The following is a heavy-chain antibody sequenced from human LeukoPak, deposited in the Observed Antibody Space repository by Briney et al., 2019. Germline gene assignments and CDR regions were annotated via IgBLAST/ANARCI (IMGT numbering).Heavy chain of an antibody. CDR3: ARSLGDYVWGSYWSLDY. J-gene: IGHJ4*02. V-gene: IGHV1-2*04. CDR1: GYTFTGYY. Sequence: ASVKVSCKASGYTFTGYYMHWVRQAPGQGLEWMGWINPNSGGINYAQKFQGWVTVTRDTSISTAYMELSRLRSDDTAVYYCARSLGDYVWGSYWSLDYWGQGTLVTVSS. D-gene: IGHD3-16*01. CDR2: INPNSGGI.